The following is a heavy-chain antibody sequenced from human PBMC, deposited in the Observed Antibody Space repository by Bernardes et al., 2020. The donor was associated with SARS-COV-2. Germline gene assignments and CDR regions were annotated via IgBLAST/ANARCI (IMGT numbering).Heavy chain of an antibody. CDR3: TKGESSAYANPDY. V-gene: IGHV3-23*01. CDR1: EFTFSSYA. Sequence: GGSLRLSCAASEFTFSSYAMGWARQSPGKWLEWVAVCNDSGRRTYYAGSVKGRFTMSRDNSRNTLYLQMNNLRGEETAIYYCTKGESSAYANPDYWGQGTLVTVSS. D-gene: IGHD5-12*01. J-gene: IGHJ4*02. CDR2: CNDSGRRT.